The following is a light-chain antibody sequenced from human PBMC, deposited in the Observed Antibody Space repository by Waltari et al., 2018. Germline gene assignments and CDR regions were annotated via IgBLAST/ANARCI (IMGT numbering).Light chain of an antibody. CDR3: QQSNNTPYT. CDR2: AAY. J-gene: IGKJ2*01. Sequence: DIQLTQSPSFLSASVGDRVTITCRASQNINTYLNWYQQKPGKAPNLLIFAAYGLQSGVPSRFSGSGSGTDFTLTISSLQPEDRATYYCQQSNNTPYTFGQGTKLEIK. CDR1: QNINTY. V-gene: IGKV1-39*01.